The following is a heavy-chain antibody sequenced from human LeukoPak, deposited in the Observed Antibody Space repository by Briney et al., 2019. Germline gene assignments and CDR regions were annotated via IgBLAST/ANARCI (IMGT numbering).Heavy chain of an antibody. CDR3: AKPSLRYSSGWGDY. D-gene: IGHD6-19*01. CDR2: IKSRNDGGTT. J-gene: IGHJ4*02. CDR1: GFTFSNAW. Sequence: PGGSLRLSCAASGFTFSNAWMNWVRQAPGKGLEWVGRIKSRNDGGTTDCAATVKGRFSISRDDSKNTLYLQMSSLRAEDTAVYYCAKPSLRYSSGWGDYWGQGTLVTVSS. V-gene: IGHV3-15*01.